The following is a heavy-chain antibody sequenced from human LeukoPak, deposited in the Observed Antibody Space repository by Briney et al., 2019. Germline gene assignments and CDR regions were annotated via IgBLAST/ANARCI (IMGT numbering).Heavy chain of an antibody. Sequence: QSGGSLRLSCAASGFTFSSYAMHWVRQAPGKGLEWVAVISYDGSNKYYADSVKGRFTISRDNSKNTLYLQMNSLRAEDTAVYYCARVWTSHAFDIWGQGTMVTVSS. CDR3: ARVWTSHAFDI. D-gene: IGHD3/OR15-3a*01. V-gene: IGHV3-30-3*01. CDR2: ISYDGSNK. J-gene: IGHJ3*02. CDR1: GFTFSSYA.